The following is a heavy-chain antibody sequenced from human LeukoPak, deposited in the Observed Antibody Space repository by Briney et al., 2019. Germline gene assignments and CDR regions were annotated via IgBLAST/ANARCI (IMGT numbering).Heavy chain of an antibody. Sequence: ASVKVSCKASGYTFTSYAMNWVRQAPGQGLEWMGWINPNSGGTNYAQKFQGRVTMTRDTSISTAYMELRRLRSDDTAVYYCARGMEPYSYMDVWGKGNTVTVSS. D-gene: IGHD1-26*01. V-gene: IGHV1-2*02. J-gene: IGHJ6*03. CDR2: INPNSGGT. CDR1: GYTFTSYA. CDR3: ARGMEPYSYMDV.